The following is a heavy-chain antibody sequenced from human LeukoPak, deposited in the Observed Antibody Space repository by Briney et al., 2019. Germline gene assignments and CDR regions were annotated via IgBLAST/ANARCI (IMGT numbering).Heavy chain of an antibody. CDR1: GGSFSGYY. J-gene: IGHJ3*02. V-gene: IGHV4-34*01. CDR3: ARVVDYAADAFDI. CDR2: INHSGST. D-gene: IGHD4-17*01. Sequence: SETLSLTCAVYGGSFSGYYWSWIRQPPGKGLEWIGEINHSGSTNYNPSLKSRATISVDTSKNQFSLKLSSVTAADTAVYYCARVVDYAADAFDIWGQGTMVTVSS.